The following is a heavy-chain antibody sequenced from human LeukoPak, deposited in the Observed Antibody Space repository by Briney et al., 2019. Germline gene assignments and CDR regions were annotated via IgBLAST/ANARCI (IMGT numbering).Heavy chain of an antibody. CDR1: GGSTSSYY. CDR3: AGGGDSGGYYYPMFDY. D-gene: IGHD3-22*01. Sequence: PSETLSLTCTVSGGSTSSYYWSWIRQPPGKGLEWIGYIYYSGSTNYNPSLKSRVTISVDTSKNQFSLKLNSVTAADTAVYYCAGGGDSGGYYYPMFDYWGQGTLVTVSS. CDR2: IYYSGST. V-gene: IGHV4-59*01. J-gene: IGHJ4*02.